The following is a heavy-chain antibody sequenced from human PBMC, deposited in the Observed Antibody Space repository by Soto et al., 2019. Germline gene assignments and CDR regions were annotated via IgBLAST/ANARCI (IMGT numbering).Heavy chain of an antibody. CDR3: ARAGNQWDHRYFDS. CDR1: GHTFITYG. D-gene: IGHD1-26*01. V-gene: IGHV1-18*01. J-gene: IGHJ4*02. Sequence: QVQLVQSGAEVRKPGASLKVSCKASGHTFITYGVSWVRQAPGQGLEWMGWINNRNGNTNYAQKFQGRVTMTTDRSTTTVYMELRSLRSDDTAVYYCARAGNQWDHRYFDSWGQGTLVTVSS. CDR2: INNRNGNT.